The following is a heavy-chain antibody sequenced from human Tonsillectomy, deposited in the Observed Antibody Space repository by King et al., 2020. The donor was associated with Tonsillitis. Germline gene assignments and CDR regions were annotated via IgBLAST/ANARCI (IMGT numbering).Heavy chain of an antibody. D-gene: IGHD3-22*01. CDR2: IRSKVYGGTT. CDR1: GFTFGDYA. CDR3: ARGDYDGSGYYFDY. J-gene: IGHJ4*02. Sequence: VQLVESGGGLVQPGRSLSLSFTASGFTFGDYAWSWVRQAPGKGLEWVSFIRSKVYGGTTEYAASVKGRFIISRDDSKSIAYLQMNSLKTEDTAVYFCARGDYDGSGYYFDYWGQGTLVTVSS. V-gene: IGHV3-49*04.